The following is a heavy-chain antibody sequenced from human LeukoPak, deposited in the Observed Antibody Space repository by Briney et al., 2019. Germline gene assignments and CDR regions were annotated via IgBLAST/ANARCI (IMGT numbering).Heavy chain of an antibody. CDR3: ARGAREWYDSSGYADDVQYYFDY. V-gene: IGHV1-8*01. CDR2: MNPNSGNT. J-gene: IGHJ4*02. CDR1: GYTFTSYD. Sequence: GASVKVSCKASGYTFTSYDINWVRQATGQGLEWMGWMNPNSGNTGYAQKFQGRVTMTRNTSISTAYMELSSLRSEDTAVYYCARGAREWYDSSGYADDVQYYFDYWGQGTLVTVSS. D-gene: IGHD3-22*01.